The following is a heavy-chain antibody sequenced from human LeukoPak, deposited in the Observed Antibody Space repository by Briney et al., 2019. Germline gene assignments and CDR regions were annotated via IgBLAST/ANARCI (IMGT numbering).Heavy chain of an antibody. Sequence: SETLSLTCAVYGGSFSGFYWSWIRQPPGKGLEWIGEINHSGSTNYNPSLKNRVTISVDTSKNQFSLKLSSVTAADTAVYYCARGLGREAHYDFLSGSVVHNWFDPWGQGTLVIVSS. CDR2: INHSGST. CDR1: GGSFSGFY. J-gene: IGHJ5*02. CDR3: ARGLGREAHYDFLSGSVVHNWFDP. V-gene: IGHV4-34*01. D-gene: IGHD3-3*01.